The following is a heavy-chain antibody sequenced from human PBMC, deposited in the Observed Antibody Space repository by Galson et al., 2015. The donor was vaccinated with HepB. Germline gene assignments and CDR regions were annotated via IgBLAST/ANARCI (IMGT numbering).Heavy chain of an antibody. CDR2: ISASGAYK. Sequence: SLRLSCAASGLAFGDYIVNWVRQAPGQGLEWVSSISASGAYKRYADSVKGRFTISRDSAKNSMYLQMDSLRVEDTALYYCARGRERCGSVDCHKTWFDPWGQGTLVIVSS. V-gene: IGHV3-21*06. CDR3: ARGRERCGSVDCHKTWFDP. CDR1: GLAFGDYI. D-gene: IGHD2-21*01. J-gene: IGHJ5*02.